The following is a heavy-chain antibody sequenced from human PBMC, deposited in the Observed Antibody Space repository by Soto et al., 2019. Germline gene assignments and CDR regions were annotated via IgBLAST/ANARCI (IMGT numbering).Heavy chain of an antibody. J-gene: IGHJ6*02. D-gene: IGHD2-15*01. CDR2: INHSGST. Sequence: KTSETLSLTCAVYGGSFSGYYWSWIRQPPGKGLEWIGEINHSGSTNYNPSLKSRVTISVDTSKNQFSLKLSSVTAADTAVYYCARDRRLLVYYYYYGMDVWGQGTTVTVPS. V-gene: IGHV4-34*01. CDR1: GGSFSGYY. CDR3: ARDRRLLVYYYYYGMDV.